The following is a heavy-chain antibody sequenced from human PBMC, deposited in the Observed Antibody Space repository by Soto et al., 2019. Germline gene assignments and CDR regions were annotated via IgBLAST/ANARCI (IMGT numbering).Heavy chain of an antibody. Sequence: SETLSLTCAVSGGSISSSNWWSWVRQPPGKGLEWIGYIYYSGSTYYNPSLKSRVTISVDTSKNQFSLKLSSVTAADTAVYYCARGTLAARRWNYFDYWGQGTLVTVSS. CDR3: ARGTLAARRWNYFDY. CDR2: IYYSGST. CDR1: GGSISSSNW. D-gene: IGHD6-6*01. J-gene: IGHJ4*02. V-gene: IGHV4-4*02.